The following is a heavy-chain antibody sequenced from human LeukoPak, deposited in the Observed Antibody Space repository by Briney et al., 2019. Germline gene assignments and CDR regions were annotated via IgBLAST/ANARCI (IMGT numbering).Heavy chain of an antibody. CDR2: IRPTGVST. J-gene: IGHJ3*01. CDR1: GYTFTSFN. D-gene: IGHD3-22*01. CDR3: ARRAIYDNSGSYSDAFDF. V-gene: IGHV1-46*01. Sequence: ASVKVSCKASGYTFTSFNVNWVRQAPGQGLEWLGVIRPTGVSTDYAQNFQGRVTMTSDTSTRTVYMELSSLRSEDTAVYYCARRAIYDNSGSYSDAFDFRGQGTLVTVSS.